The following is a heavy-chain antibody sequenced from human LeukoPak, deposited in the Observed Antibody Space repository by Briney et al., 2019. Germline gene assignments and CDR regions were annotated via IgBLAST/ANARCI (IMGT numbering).Heavy chain of an antibody. V-gene: IGHV4-34*01. CDR1: GGSFSGYY. CDR3: ARGLFQGITMVRGVIRWSDP. CDR2: INHSGST. D-gene: IGHD3-10*01. Sequence: SETLSLTCAVYGGSFSGYYWSWIRQPPGKGLEWIGEINHSGSTNYNPSLKSRVTISVDTSKNQFSLKLSSVTAADTAVYYCARGLFQGITMVRGVIRWSDPWGQGTLVTVSS. J-gene: IGHJ5*02.